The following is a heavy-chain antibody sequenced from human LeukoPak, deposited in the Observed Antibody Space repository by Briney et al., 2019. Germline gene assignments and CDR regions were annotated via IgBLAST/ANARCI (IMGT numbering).Heavy chain of an antibody. CDR1: GGSISSSSYY. D-gene: IGHD3-22*01. CDR2: IYYSGSA. J-gene: IGHJ4*02. V-gene: IGHV4-39*02. CDR3: AREGFRDSSGYYHFDY. Sequence: PSETLSLTCTVSGGSISSSSYYWGWIRQPPGKGLEWIGSIYYSGSAYYNPSLKSRVTISVDPSKNQFSLKLSSVTAADTAVYYCAREGFRDSSGYYHFDYWGQGTLVTVSS.